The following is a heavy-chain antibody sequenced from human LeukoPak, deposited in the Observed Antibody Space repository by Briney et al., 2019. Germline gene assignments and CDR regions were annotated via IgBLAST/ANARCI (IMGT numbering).Heavy chain of an antibody. J-gene: IGHJ4*02. D-gene: IGHD3-10*01. CDR1: GGTFSSYA. Sequence: GASVKVSRKASGGTFSSYAISWVRQAPGQGLEWMGGINTDNGNTNYAQKLQGRVTMTTDTSTSTAYMELRSLRSDDTAVYYCARLEVRGVIKYYFDYWGQGTLVTVSS. CDR3: ARLEVRGVIKYYFDY. V-gene: IGHV1-18*01. CDR2: INTDNGNT.